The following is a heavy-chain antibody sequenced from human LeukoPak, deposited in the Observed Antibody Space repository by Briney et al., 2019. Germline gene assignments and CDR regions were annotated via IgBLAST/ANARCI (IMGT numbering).Heavy chain of an antibody. CDR2: IGADVGGTT. D-gene: IGHD4-17*01. CDR3: AKEGHDYGDYFDY. CDR1: GFAFSNYA. V-gene: IGHV3-23*01. J-gene: IGHJ4*02. Sequence: GGSLRLSCAGSGFAFSNYAMTWVRQAPGKGLEWVSVIGADVGGTTKYTGSVKGRFTISRDNSRGTLYLQMNSLRAEDTALYYCAKEGHDYGDYFDYWGQGTLVTVSS.